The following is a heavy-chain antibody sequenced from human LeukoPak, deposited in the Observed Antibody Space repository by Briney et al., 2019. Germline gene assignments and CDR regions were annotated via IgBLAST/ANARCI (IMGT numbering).Heavy chain of an antibody. CDR3: ARDISRFSGAFDI. CDR2: IYTSGST. CDR1: GGSISSGSYY. J-gene: IGHJ3*02. Sequence: SQTLSLTCTVSGGSISSGSYYWSWIRQPAGKGLEWIGRIYTSGSTNYNPSLKSRVTMSVDTSKNQFSLELSSVTAADTAVYYCARDISRFSGAFDIWGLGTMVTVSS. D-gene: IGHD2/OR15-2a*01. V-gene: IGHV4-61*02.